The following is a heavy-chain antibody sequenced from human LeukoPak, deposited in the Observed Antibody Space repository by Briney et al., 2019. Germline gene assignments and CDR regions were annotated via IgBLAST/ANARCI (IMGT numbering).Heavy chain of an antibody. CDR3: AKDMQTWPRFPDY. J-gene: IGHJ4*02. CDR2: INDSGSTR. V-gene: IGHV3-23*01. D-gene: IGHD5-12*01. CDR1: GFTVRSNY. Sequence: GGSLRLSCVASGFTVRSNYVSWVRQAPGKGLEWVSGINDSGSTRFYAASVKGRFTSSRDNPKNTLYLQMNGLRVEDTAVYYCAKDMQTWPRFPDYWGQGTLVTVSS.